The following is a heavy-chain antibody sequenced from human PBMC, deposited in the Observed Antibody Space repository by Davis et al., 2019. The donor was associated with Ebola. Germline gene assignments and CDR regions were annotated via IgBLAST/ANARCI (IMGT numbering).Heavy chain of an antibody. CDR3: AREFLVTGYKCADL. Sequence: ASVKVSCKASGYPFTNYDINWVRQAPGQGLEWMGWMNPNSGNTDYAQKFQGRVTMTRDTSITTTYMELSSLRTDDTAIYYCAREFLVTGYKCADLWGQGTLVTVSS. D-gene: IGHD3-9*01. CDR2: MNPNSGNT. CDR1: GYPFTNYD. J-gene: IGHJ5*02. V-gene: IGHV1-8*01.